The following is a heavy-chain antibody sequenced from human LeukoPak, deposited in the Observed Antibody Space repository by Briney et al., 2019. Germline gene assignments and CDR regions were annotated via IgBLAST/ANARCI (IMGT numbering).Heavy chain of an antibody. V-gene: IGHV4-59*01. D-gene: IGHD5-18*01. J-gene: IGHJ4*02. CDR3: ARSPWIQLWLPFDY. CDR2: IYYSGST. CDR1: GGSISSYY. Sequence: PSETLSLTCTVSGGSISSYYWSWIRQPPGKGLEWIGYIYYSGSTNYNPSLKSRVTISADTSKNQFSLKLSSVTAADTAVYYCARSPWIQLWLPFDYWGQGTLVTVSS.